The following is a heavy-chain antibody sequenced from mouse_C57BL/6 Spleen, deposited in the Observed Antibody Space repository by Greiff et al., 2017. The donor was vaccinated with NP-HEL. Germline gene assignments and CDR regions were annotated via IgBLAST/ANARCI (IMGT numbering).Heavy chain of an antibody. V-gene: IGHV1-50*01. CDR1: GYTFTSYW. Sequence: VQLQQSGAELVKPGASVKLSCKASGYTFTSYWMQWVKQRPGQGLEWIGEIDPSDSYTNYNQKFKGKATLTVDTSSSTAYMQLSSLTSEDSAVYYCARSGYYSNYVGYFDVWGTGTTVTVSS. CDR3: ARSGYYSNYVGYFDV. J-gene: IGHJ1*03. CDR2: IDPSDSYT. D-gene: IGHD2-5*01.